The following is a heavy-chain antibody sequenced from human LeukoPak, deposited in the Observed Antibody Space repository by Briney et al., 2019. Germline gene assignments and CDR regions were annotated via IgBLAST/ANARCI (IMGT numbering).Heavy chain of an antibody. J-gene: IGHJ4*02. CDR1: GFTFSSYS. D-gene: IGHD4-17*01. Sequence: PGGSLRLSCAASGFTFSSYSMNWVRQAPGKGLEWVAVIWYDGSNKYYADSVKGRFTISRDNSKNTLYLQMNSLRAEDTAVYYCARDLGFTTVTYFDYWGQGTLVTVSS. CDR3: ARDLGFTTVTYFDY. V-gene: IGHV3-33*08. CDR2: IWYDGSNK.